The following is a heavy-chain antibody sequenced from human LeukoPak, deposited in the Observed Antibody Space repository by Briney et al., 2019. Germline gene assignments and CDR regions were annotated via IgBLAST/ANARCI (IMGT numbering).Heavy chain of an antibody. Sequence: SETLSLTCTVSGGSISSYYWSWIRQPPGKGLEWIGYIYYSGSTYYNPSLKSRVTISVDRSKNQFSLKLSSVTAADTAVYYCASREWKYCSSTSCYADYWGQGTLVTVSS. CDR2: IYYSGST. D-gene: IGHD2-2*01. CDR3: ASREWKYCSSTSCYADY. J-gene: IGHJ4*02. V-gene: IGHV4-59*12. CDR1: GGSISSYY.